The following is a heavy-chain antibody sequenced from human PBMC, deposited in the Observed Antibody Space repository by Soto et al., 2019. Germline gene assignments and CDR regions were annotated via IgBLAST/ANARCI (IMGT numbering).Heavy chain of an antibody. J-gene: IGHJ3*02. CDR3: AKDPNGDYVGAFDI. CDR2: ISAAGGST. Sequence: GGSLRLSCAGSEFTFRNYAMSWVRQAPGKGPEWVSGISAAGGSTYYADSVKGRFTISRDNSKATLSLQMNSLRAEDTALYYCAKDPNGDYVGAFDIWGQGTVVTVSS. D-gene: IGHD4-17*01. CDR1: EFTFRNYA. V-gene: IGHV3-23*01.